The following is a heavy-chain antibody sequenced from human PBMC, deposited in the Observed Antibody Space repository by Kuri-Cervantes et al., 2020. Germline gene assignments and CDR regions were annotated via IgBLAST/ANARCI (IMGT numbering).Heavy chain of an antibody. CDR1: GGTFSSYA. CDR2: LIPIFGTA. D-gene: IGHD2-2*01. V-gene: IGHV1-69*13. J-gene: IGHJ6*03. Sequence: SSVKVSCKASGGTFSSYAISWVRQAPGQGLEWMGGLIPIFGTANYAQKFQGRVTITADESTSTAYMELSSLRSEDTAVYYCARVGRSASPVVVPAAMSYYYMDVWGKGTTVTVSS. CDR3: ARVGRSASPVVVPAAMSYYYMDV.